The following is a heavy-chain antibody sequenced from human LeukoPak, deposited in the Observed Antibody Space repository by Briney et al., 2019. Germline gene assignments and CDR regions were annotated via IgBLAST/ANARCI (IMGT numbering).Heavy chain of an antibody. Sequence: PGGSLRLSCAAAGFTCSNYAMRWVRQAQGKGPERVSYISSSGITIYYADSVQGRFTISRDNANTSPYLQMNSLRAEDTAVYYCAELGITMIGGVGGKGPTVTIPS. CDR1: GFTCSNYA. CDR2: ISSSGITI. J-gene: IGHJ6*04. CDR3: AELGITMIGGV. V-gene: IGHV3-48*03. D-gene: IGHD3-10*02.